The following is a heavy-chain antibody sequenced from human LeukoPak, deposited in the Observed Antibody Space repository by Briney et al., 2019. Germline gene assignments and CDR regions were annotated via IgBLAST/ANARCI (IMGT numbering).Heavy chain of an antibody. J-gene: IGHJ4*02. V-gene: IGHV6-1*01. CDR2: TYYRSRVYY. D-gene: IGHD6-19*01. CDR1: GDSVSSNNGA. Sequence: SQTLSVTCAISGDSVSSNNGAWNWVRQSPLRGLEWLGRTYYRSRVYYDYAEFFQGRITISPDTSTNQFSLQLNSVPPEDTAVYFCARDLGNTGWYTFDYWGQGTLVTVSS. CDR3: ARDLGNTGWYTFDY.